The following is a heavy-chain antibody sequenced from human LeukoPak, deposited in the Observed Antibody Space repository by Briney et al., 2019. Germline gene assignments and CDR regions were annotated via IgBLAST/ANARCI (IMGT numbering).Heavy chain of an antibody. V-gene: IGHV3-64*01. Sequence: GGSLRLSCAASGFTFSSYAMHWVRQAPAKGLEYVSAISSNGGSTYCANSVKGRFTISRDNSKNTLYLQMGSLRAEDMAVYYCARGDYQLLDAFDIWGQGTMVTVSS. CDR2: ISSNGGST. D-gene: IGHD4-17*01. J-gene: IGHJ3*02. CDR1: GFTFSSYA. CDR3: ARGDYQLLDAFDI.